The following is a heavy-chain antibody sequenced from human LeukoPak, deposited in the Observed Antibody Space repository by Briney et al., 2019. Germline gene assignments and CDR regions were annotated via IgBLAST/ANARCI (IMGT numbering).Heavy chain of an antibody. J-gene: IGHJ4*02. CDR1: GFTFSSYG. Sequence: PGGTLRLSCAASGFTFSSYGMSWVRQAPGKGLEWVSAISGSGGSTYYADSVKGRFTISRDNSKNTLYLQMNSLRAEDTAVYYCAKIDRYYYGSGRETFDYWGQGTLVTVSS. D-gene: IGHD3-10*01. V-gene: IGHV3-23*01. CDR3: AKIDRYYYGSGRETFDY. CDR2: ISGSGGST.